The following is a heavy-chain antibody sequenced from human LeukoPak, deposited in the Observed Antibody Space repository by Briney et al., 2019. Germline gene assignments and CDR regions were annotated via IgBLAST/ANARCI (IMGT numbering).Heavy chain of an antibody. D-gene: IGHD1-26*01. CDR1: GFTFTDYA. V-gene: IGHV3-48*01. CDR3: AREGAP. Sequence: GGSLRLSCAVSGFTFTDYAMNWFRQAPGKGLEWFSYISRSSDTIYYADSVKGRFTISRDNAKSSLFLQMNTLRAEDTAVYYCAREGAPWGQGTLVTVSS. CDR2: ISRSSDTI. J-gene: IGHJ4*02.